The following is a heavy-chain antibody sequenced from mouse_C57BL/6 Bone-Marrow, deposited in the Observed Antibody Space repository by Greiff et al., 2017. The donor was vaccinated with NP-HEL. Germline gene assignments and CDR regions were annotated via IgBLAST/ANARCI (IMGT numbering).Heavy chain of an antibody. CDR3: AKDWNYFDY. CDR1: GYAFSSYW. CDR2: IYPGDGDT. J-gene: IGHJ2*01. Sequence: QVQLQQSGAELVKPGASVKISCKASGYAFSSYWMSWVKQRPGKGLEWIGQIYPGDGDTNYNGKFKGKATLTADKSSSTAYMQLISLTSEDSAVYFCAKDWNYFDYWGQGTTLTVSS. D-gene: IGHD4-1*01. V-gene: IGHV1-80*01.